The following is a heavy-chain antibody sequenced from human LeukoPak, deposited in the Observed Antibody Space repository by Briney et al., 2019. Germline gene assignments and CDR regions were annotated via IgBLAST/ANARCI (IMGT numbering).Heavy chain of an antibody. CDR2: IYPGDSDT. CDR3: ARRHYYDSSADAFDI. D-gene: IGHD3-22*01. Sequence: GESLQISCKGSGYSFTNYWIGWVRPMPGKGLEWMGIIYPGDSDTRYSPSFQGQVIISADKSISTAYLQWSSLKASDTAMYYCARRHYYDSSADAFDIWGQGTMVTVSS. V-gene: IGHV5-51*01. CDR1: GYSFTNYW. J-gene: IGHJ3*02.